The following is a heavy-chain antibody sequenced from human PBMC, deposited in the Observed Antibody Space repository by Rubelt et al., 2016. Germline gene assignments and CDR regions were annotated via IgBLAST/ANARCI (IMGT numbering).Heavy chain of an antibody. D-gene: IGHD5-24*01. CDR3: ARRQMDGWFDP. J-gene: IGHJ5*02. CDR1: GYTFTGYY. Sequence: QVQLVQSGAEVKKPGASVKVSCKASGYTFTGYYMHWVRQAPGQGLEWMGWINPNSGGTNYEKKLQGRVTMSTDTSTSTAYMELRSLRSDDTAVYYCARRQMDGWFDPWGQGTLVTVSS. V-gene: IGHV1-2*02. CDR2: INPNSGGT.